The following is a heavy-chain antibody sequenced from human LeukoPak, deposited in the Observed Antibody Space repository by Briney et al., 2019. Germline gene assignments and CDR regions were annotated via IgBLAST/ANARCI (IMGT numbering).Heavy chain of an antibody. CDR3: ARSQSSSPYYYYYMDV. CDR1: GGSISSYY. J-gene: IGHJ6*03. V-gene: IGHV4-59*01. D-gene: IGHD2-2*01. CDR2: IYYSGST. Sequence: SETLSLTCTVSGGSISSYYWSWIRQPPGKGLEWIGYIYYSGSTNYNPSLKSRVTISVDTSKNQFSLKLSSVTAADTAVYYCARSQSSSPYYYYYMDVWGKGTTVTVSS.